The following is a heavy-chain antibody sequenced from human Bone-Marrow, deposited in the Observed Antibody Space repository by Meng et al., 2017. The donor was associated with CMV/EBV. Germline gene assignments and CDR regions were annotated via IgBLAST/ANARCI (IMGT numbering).Heavy chain of an antibody. CDR2: IYSGGST. D-gene: IGHD3-10*01. J-gene: IGHJ5*02. V-gene: IGHV3-53*01. CDR1: GFTVSSNY. Sequence: DVELVESGGGLSPPGGSLRLSCAASGFTVSSNYMSWVRQAPGKGLEWVSVIYSGGSTYYADSVKGRFTISRDNSKNTLYLQMNSLRAEDTAVYYCARIVWFGGYNWFDPWGQGTLVTVSS. CDR3: ARIVWFGGYNWFDP.